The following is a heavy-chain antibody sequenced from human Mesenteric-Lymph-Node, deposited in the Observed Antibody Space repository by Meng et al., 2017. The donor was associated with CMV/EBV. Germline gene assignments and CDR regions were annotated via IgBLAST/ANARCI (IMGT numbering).Heavy chain of an antibody. CDR3: ARDGGDYYADY. CDR2: ISWNSGSI. J-gene: IGHJ4*02. D-gene: IGHD3-10*01. CDR1: GFTFDDYA. V-gene: IGHV3-9*01. Sequence: SLKISCAASGFTFDDYAMHWVRQAPGKGLEWVSGISWNSGSIGYADSVKGRFTISRDNAKNSLYLQMNSLRAEDTAVYYCARDGGDYYADYWGQGTLVTVSS.